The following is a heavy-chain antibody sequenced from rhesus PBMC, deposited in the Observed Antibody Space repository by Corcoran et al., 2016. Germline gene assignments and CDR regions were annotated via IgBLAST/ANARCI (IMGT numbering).Heavy chain of an antibody. CDR3: ACLSSWSPDY. V-gene: IGHV4S14*01. J-gene: IGHJ4*01. D-gene: IGHD6-13*01. CDR2: IYGSGGGN. CDR1: GGSISGYYY. Sequence: QVQLQESGPGLVKPSETLSLTCAVSGGSISGYYYWSWIRQPPGKGLEWFGSIYGSGGGNYLNPSRMSRVTLSVDTSKNQFSLKLRSVTAADTAVYYCACLSSWSPDYWGQGVLVTVSS.